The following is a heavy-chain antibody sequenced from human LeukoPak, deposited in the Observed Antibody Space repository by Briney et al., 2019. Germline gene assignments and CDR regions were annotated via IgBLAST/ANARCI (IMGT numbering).Heavy chain of an antibody. CDR2: ISGSGSAI. CDR3: ARVEDYDILTGFDY. CDR1: GFTFSSYE. D-gene: IGHD3-9*01. J-gene: IGHJ4*02. V-gene: IGHV3-48*03. Sequence: GGSLRLSCAASGFTFSSYEMNWVRQAPGKGLEWVSYISGSGSAIYYADSVKGRFTISRDNAKNSLYLQMNSLRAEDTAVYYCARVEDYDILTGFDYWGQGTLVTVSS.